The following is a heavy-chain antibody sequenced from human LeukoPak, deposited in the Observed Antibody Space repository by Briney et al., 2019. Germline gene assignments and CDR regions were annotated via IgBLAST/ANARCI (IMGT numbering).Heavy chain of an antibody. D-gene: IGHD2-2*01. CDR1: GFTVSSNY. V-gene: IGHV3-53*01. CDR2: IYSGGST. CDR3: ARYCSSTSCLDAFDI. J-gene: IGHJ3*02. Sequence: PGGSLRLSCAASGFTVSSNYMSWVRQAPGKGLEWVSVIYSGGSTYYADSVKGRFTISRDNSKNTLYLQMNSLRAEDTAVYYCARYCSSTSCLDAFDIWGQGTMVTVSS.